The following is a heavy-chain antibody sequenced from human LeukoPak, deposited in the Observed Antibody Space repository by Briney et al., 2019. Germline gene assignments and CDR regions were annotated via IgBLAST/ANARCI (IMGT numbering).Heavy chain of an antibody. CDR2: IYYSGST. CDR3: ARCIVATSRWFDP. J-gene: IGHJ5*02. CDR1: GGSISSYY. Sequence: SETLSLTCTVSGGSISSYYWSWIRQPPGKGLEWIGYIYYSGSTNYNPSLKSRVTISVDTSKNQFSLKLSSVTAADTAVYYCARCIVATSRWFDPWGQGTLVTVSS. V-gene: IGHV4-59*01. D-gene: IGHD5-12*01.